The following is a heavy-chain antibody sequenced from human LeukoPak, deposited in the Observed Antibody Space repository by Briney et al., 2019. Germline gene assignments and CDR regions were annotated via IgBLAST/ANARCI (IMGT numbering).Heavy chain of an antibody. J-gene: IGHJ4*02. CDR3: ARVAVAGGPFDY. V-gene: IGHV3-21*01. D-gene: IGHD6-19*01. Sequence: GGSLRLSCAASGFTFSSYIMNWVRQAPGKGLEWVSSISSSSSYIYYADSVKGRFTISRDNAKNSLYLQMNSLRAEDTAVYYCARVAVAGGPFDYWGQGTLVTVPS. CDR1: GFTFSSYI. CDR2: ISSSSSYI.